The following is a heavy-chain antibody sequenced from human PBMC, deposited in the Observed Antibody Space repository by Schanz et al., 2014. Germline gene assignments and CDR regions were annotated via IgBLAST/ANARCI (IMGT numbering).Heavy chain of an antibody. J-gene: IGHJ6*03. Sequence: QVQLVQSGAEVKKPGVSVKVSCKASGYTFTTYYIHWVRQAPGQGLEWMGKINPSSGTTRIAQNSQGRLTVTRDTATSTVNMEVSSLRSEDTAVYYCARAPVTVGPYHYDMDVWGKGTTVTGSS. CDR2: INPSSGTT. CDR1: GYTFTTYY. CDR3: ARAPVTVGPYHYDMDV. V-gene: IGHV1-46*01. D-gene: IGHD4-17*01.